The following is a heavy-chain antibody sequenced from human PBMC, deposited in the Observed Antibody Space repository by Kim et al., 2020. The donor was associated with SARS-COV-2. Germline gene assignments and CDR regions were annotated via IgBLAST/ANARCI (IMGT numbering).Heavy chain of an antibody. D-gene: IGHD3-10*01. CDR1: GGTFSSYA. V-gene: IGHV1-69*13. CDR2: IIPIFGTA. CDR3: ASKGITMVQGDDAFDI. Sequence: SVKVSCKASGGTFSSYAISWVRQAPGQGLEWMGGIIPIFGTANYAQKFQGRVTITADESTSTAYMELSSLRSEDTAVYYCASKGITMVQGDDAFDIWGQGKMVTVSS. J-gene: IGHJ3*02.